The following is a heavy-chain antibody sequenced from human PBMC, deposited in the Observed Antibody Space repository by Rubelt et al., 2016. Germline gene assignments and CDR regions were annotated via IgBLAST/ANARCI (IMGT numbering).Heavy chain of an antibody. J-gene: IGHJ4*02. CDR3: ASQISSSWYFVGRY. D-gene: IGHD6-13*01. V-gene: IGHV3-23*01. Sequence: WVRQAPGKGLEWVSAISGSGGSTYYADSVKGRFTISRDNSKNTLYLQMNSLRAEDTAVYYCASQISSSWYFVGRYWGQGTLVTVSS. CDR2: ISGSGGST.